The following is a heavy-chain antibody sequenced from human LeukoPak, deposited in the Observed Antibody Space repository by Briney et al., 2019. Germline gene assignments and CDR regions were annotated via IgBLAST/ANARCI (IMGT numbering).Heavy chain of an antibody. CDR1: GFTFSSFF. D-gene: IGHD6-13*01. CDR2: VTGNTATT. J-gene: IGHJ4*02. CDR3: AKDSSSHLYYFDY. Sequence: GGSLRLSCAASGFTFSSFFMTWVRQAPGKGLEWVSGVTGNTATTSYADSVKGRFTISRDNSKNTLYLQMNSLRAEDTAVYYCAKDSSSHLYYFDYWGQGTLVTVSS. V-gene: IGHV3-23*01.